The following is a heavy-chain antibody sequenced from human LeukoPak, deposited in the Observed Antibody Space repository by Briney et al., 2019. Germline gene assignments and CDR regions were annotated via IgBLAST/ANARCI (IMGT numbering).Heavy chain of an antibody. CDR1: GYSISSGYY. V-gene: IGHV4-38-2*02. D-gene: IGHD2-8*01. Sequence: SETLSLTCTVSGYSISSGYYWGWIRQPPGKGLEWIGSIYHSGSTYYNPSLKSRVTISVDTSKNQFSLKLSSVTAADTAVYYCARVMVTNAHPFDYWGQGTLVTVSS. CDR3: ARVMVTNAHPFDY. CDR2: IYHSGST. J-gene: IGHJ4*02.